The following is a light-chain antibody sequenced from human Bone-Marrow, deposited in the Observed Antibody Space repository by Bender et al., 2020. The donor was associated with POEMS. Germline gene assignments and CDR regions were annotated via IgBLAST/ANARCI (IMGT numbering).Light chain of an antibody. V-gene: IGLV2-14*03. Sequence: QSALTQPASVSGSPGQSITISCTATSRDVGDYNYISWYQQHPDKAPKLVISDVTTRPSGVSTRFSGSKTANTASLTISGLQGDDEAAYFCGSYTTSGSYVFGSGTWVTVL. J-gene: IGLJ1*01. CDR2: DVT. CDR1: SRDVGDYNY. CDR3: GSYTTSGSYV.